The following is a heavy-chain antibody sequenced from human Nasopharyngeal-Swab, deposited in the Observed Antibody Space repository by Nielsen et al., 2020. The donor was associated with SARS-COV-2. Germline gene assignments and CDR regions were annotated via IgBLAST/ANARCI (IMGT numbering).Heavy chain of an antibody. CDR3: AREGENDSSGYFSDAFDI. D-gene: IGHD3-22*01. CDR2: ISSSGSTI. V-gene: IGHV3-48*03. Sequence: GGSLRLSCAASGFTFSSYEMNWVRQAPGKGLEWVSYISSSGSTIYYADSVKGRFTISRDNAKNSLYLQMNSLRAEATAVYYCAREGENDSSGYFSDAFDIWGQGTMVTVSS. CDR1: GFTFSSYE. J-gene: IGHJ3*02.